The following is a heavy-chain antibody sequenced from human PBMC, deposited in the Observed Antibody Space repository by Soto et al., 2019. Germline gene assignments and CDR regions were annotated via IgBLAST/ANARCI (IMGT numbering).Heavy chain of an antibody. V-gene: IGHV3-21*01. J-gene: IGHJ4*02. D-gene: IGHD3-10*01. CDR3: ARDSNYGYSMFDY. CDR2: ISSSSSYI. Sequence: EVQLVESGGGLVKPGGSLRLSCAASGFTFSSYSMNWVRQAPGKGLEWVSSISSSSSYIYYADSVKGRFTISRDNAKNSLYLQMNSLRADDTAVYYCARDSNYGYSMFDYWGQGTLVTVSA. CDR1: GFTFSSYS.